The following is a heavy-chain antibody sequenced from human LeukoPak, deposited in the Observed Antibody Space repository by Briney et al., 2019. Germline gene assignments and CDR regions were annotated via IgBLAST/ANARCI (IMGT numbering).Heavy chain of an antibody. D-gene: IGHD3-22*01. CDR3: AKHGLTTINWFDP. J-gene: IGHJ5*02. CDR2: IYHSGST. CDR1: GYSLSRGYY. V-gene: IGHV4-38-2*01. Sequence: SETLSLTCAVSGYSLSRGYYRGSIRQPPGKGLERIGSIYHSGSTYYNPTLKSRVTISVDTSKNQFSLKLSSVTAADTAVYYCAKHGLTTINWFDPWGQGTLVTVSS.